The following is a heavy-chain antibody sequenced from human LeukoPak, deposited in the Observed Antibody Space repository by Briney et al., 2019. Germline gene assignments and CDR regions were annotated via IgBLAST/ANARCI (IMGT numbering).Heavy chain of an antibody. CDR3: ARGGTRGYSPVDY. V-gene: IGHV3-7*03. D-gene: IGHD5-18*01. Sequence: GGSLRLSCAASGFTFSSYWMSWVRQAPGKGLEWVANIKQDGSERNYVDSVKGRSTISRDNAKNSLFLQMNSLGVEDTAVYYCARGGTRGYSPVDYWGQGILVTVSS. CDR2: IKQDGSER. CDR1: GFTFSSYW. J-gene: IGHJ4*02.